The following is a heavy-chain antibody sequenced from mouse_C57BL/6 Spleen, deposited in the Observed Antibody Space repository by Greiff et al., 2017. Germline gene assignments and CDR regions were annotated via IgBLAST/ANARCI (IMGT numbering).Heavy chain of an antibody. V-gene: IGHV1-20*01. CDR3: ARDYYGSSYEYFDV. D-gene: IGHD1-1*01. J-gene: IGHJ1*03. Sequence: EVQRVESGPELVKPGDSVKISCKASGYSFTGYFMNWVMQSHGKSLEWIGRINPYNGDTFYNQKFKGKATLTVDKSSSTAHMELRSLTSEDSAVYYCARDYYGSSYEYFDVWGTGTTVTVSS. CDR2: INPYNGDT. CDR1: GYSFTGYF.